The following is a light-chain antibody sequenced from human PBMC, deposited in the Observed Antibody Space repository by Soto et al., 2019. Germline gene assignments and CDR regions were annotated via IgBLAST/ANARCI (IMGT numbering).Light chain of an antibody. CDR3: GTWDSGLSLNYV. CDR2: DNN. Sequence: QSVLTQPPSVSAAPGEKVTISCSRSSSNIGNNYVSWYQQLPGTAPKLLIYDNNKRPSGIPDRFSGSKSGTSATLGITGLQTGDEADYYCGTWDSGLSLNYVYGKGTKVTVL. J-gene: IGLJ1*01. V-gene: IGLV1-51*01. CDR1: SSNIGNNY.